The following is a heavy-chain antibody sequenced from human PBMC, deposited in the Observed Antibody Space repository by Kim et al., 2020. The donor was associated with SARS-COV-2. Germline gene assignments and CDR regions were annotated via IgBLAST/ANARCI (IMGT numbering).Heavy chain of an antibody. CDR2: IKRDGSGP. Sequence: GGSLRLSCAASGFTFSDYWMHWVRQAPGSGLVWVSRIKRDGSGPTYAGSVKGRFTISRDNAKNTLYLQMNSLTDEDTAMYYCARETAVTGEYYFDFWGQGSLVTVSS. CDR3: ARETAVTGEYYFDF. D-gene: IGHD6-19*01. J-gene: IGHJ4*02. CDR1: GFTFSDYW. V-gene: IGHV3-74*01.